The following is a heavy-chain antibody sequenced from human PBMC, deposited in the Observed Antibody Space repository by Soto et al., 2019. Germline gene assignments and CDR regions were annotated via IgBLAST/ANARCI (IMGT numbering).Heavy chain of an antibody. D-gene: IGHD6-19*01. J-gene: IGHJ4*02. CDR1: GGSFSNSI. V-gene: IGHV1-69*01. CDR2: TIPMFATA. Sequence: QVHLVQAGAEVKKPGSSVKVSCKASGGSFSNSIFAWVRPAPGQGLEWMGGTIPMFATAQYAQKLQGRVTITADESTSTVYMDLTSLTSDDTAVYYCARGLFGQQGLVGFDTWGQGTLVTVSS. CDR3: ARGLFGQQGLVGFDT.